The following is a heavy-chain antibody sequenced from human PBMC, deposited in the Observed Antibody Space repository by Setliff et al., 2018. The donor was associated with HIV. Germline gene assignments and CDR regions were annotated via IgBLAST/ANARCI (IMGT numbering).Heavy chain of an antibody. CDR1: GFTFSTYS. V-gene: IGHV3-30*02. CDR2: IRYDGSNK. D-gene: IGHD6-13*01. Sequence: PGGSLRLSCEASGFTFSTYSMNWVRQAPGKGLEWVAFIRYDGSNKYYADSVKGRFTISRDNSKNTLYLQMNSLRAEDTAVYYCAKQTVSSSWSNWFDPWGQGTLVTVSS. J-gene: IGHJ5*02. CDR3: AKQTVSSSWSNWFDP.